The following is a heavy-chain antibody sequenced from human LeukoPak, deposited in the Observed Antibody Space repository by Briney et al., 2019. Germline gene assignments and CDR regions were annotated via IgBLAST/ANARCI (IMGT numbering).Heavy chain of an antibody. D-gene: IGHD4-17*01. J-gene: IGHJ3*02. V-gene: IGHV3-9*01. CDR3: AKDLYGDSPGGAFDI. Sequence: GGSLRLSCAASGFTVSSNEMSWVRQAPGKGLEWVSGISWNSGSIGYADSVKGRFTISRDNAKNSLYLQMNSLRAEDTALYYCAKDLYGDSPGGAFDIWGQGTMVTVSS. CDR2: ISWNSGSI. CDR1: GFTVSSNE.